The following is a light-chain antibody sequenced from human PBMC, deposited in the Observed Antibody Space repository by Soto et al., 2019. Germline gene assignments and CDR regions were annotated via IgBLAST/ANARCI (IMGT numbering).Light chain of an antibody. CDR2: GPS. V-gene: IGKV3-20*01. Sequence: EIVLTQSPGTLSLSXGERATLSCRTSQRVSSDFLAWYQQNAGQAPRLLIYGPSNRATGVPDRFIGGGSGTDSTLTISRLEPEDFAVYYCQQFGSAPRTFGQGTKVDI. CDR1: QRVSSDF. J-gene: IGKJ1*01. CDR3: QQFGSAPRT.